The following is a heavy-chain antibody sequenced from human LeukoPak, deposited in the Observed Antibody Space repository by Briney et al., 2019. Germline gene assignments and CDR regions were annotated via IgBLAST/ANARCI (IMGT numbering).Heavy chain of an antibody. J-gene: IGHJ5*02. V-gene: IGHV1-69*13. CDR3: ARVRYTVTTTDVRFDP. Sequence: ASVNVSCKASGGTFSSYAISGVRQAPGQGLEWMGGISPIFGTANYAQKFQGRVTITANESTSTAYMELSSLRSEDTAVYYCARVRYTVTTTDVRFDPWGQGTLVTVSS. CDR1: GGTFSSYA. D-gene: IGHD4-17*01. CDR2: ISPIFGTA.